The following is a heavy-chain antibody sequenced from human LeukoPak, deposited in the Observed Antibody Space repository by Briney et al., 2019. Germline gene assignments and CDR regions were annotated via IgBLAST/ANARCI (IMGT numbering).Heavy chain of an antibody. CDR1: GFTFSSYS. V-gene: IGHV3-74*01. J-gene: IGHJ4*02. D-gene: IGHD6-19*01. CDR3: ASGALPGIAVAGTIF. Sequence: GGSLRLSCAASGFTFSSYSMNWVRQAPGKGLVWVARINSDGSTTSYADSVKGRFTISRDNAKNTLYLQMNSLRAEDTAVYYCASGALPGIAVAGTIFWGQGTLVTVSS. CDR2: INSDGSTT.